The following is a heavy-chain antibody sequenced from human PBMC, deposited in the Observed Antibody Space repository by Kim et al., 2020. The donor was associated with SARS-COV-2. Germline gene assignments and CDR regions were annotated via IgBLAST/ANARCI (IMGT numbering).Heavy chain of an antibody. J-gene: IGHJ4*02. V-gene: IGHV3-9*01. CDR3: AKDIGVVAATPFDY. D-gene: IGHD2-15*01. Sequence: AASVKGRSTSSRDNAKNSLYLQMNSLRAEDTALYYCAKDIGVVAATPFDYWGQGTLVTVSS.